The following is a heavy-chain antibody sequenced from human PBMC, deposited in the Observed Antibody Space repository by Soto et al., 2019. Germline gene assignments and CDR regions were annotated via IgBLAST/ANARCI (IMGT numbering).Heavy chain of an antibody. D-gene: IGHD2-2*01. V-gene: IGHV3-15*07. Sequence: PGGSLRLSCAASGFTFSNAWMNWVRQEPGKGLEWVGRIKSKTDGGTTDYAAPVKGRFTISRDDSKNTLYLQMNSLKTEDTAVYYCTTEYCISTSCYFPWGQGTLVTVSS. CDR3: TTEYCISTSCYFP. CDR1: GFTFSNAW. CDR2: IKSKTDGGTT. J-gene: IGHJ5*02.